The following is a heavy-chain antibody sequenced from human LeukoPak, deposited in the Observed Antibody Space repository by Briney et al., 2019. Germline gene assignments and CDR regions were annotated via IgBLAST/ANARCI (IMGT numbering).Heavy chain of an antibody. V-gene: IGHV3-21*01. CDR3: ARAPYCSSTSCPLVFDI. J-gene: IGHJ3*02. CDR1: GFTFSSYS. Sequence: GGSLRLSCAASGFTFSSYSMNWVRQAPGKGLEWVSSISSSSSYIYYADSVKGRFTISRDNAKNSLYLQMNSLRAEDTAVYYCARAPYCSSTSCPLVFDIGGKGKMVTVS. CDR2: ISSSSSYI. D-gene: IGHD2-2*01.